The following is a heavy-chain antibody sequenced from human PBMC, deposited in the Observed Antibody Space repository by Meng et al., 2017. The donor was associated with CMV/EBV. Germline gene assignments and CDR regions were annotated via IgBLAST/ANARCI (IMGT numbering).Heavy chain of an antibody. CDR1: GFTFSNYW. CDR3: ARGEAARYYYYYGMDV. D-gene: IGHD6-6*01. V-gene: IGHV3-7*01. CDR2: IKQDGSEK. J-gene: IGHJ6*02. Sequence: GGSLRLSCAASGFTFSNYWMTWVRRAPGKGLEWVANIKQDGSEKYYVDSVKGRFTISRDNAKNSLYLQMNSLRAEDTAVYYCARGEAARYYYYYGMDVWGQGTTVTVSS.